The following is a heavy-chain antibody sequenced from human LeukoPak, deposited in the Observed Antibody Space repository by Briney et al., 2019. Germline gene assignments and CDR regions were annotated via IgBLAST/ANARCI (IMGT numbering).Heavy chain of an antibody. CDR3: ARATVLTGYSFDALVI. V-gene: IGHV3-7*01. J-gene: IGHJ3*02. CDR2: MNEYGSEI. Sequence: PGGSLRLSCSVSGVIFRDFSMSWVRQAPGKGLEWVAKMNEYGSEIFYVDSVKGRFTISRDNGKNSLFLQMNSLRAEDTAVYYCARATVLTGYSFDALVIWGQGTMVTVS. CDR1: GVIFRDFS. D-gene: IGHD3-9*01.